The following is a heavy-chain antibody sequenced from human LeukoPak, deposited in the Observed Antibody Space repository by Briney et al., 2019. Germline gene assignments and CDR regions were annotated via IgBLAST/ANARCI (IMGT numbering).Heavy chain of an antibody. CDR2: IRYDGSNK. J-gene: IGHJ4*02. D-gene: IGHD3-3*01. CDR3: AREDSEYDFWSGYYPFDY. V-gene: IGHV3-30*02. Sequence: GGSLRLSCAASGFTFSSYGMHWVRQAPGKGLEWVAFIRYDGSNKYYADSVKGRFTISRDNAKNTLYLQMNSLRAEDTAVYYCAREDSEYDFWSGYYPFDYWGQGTLVTVSS. CDR1: GFTFSSYG.